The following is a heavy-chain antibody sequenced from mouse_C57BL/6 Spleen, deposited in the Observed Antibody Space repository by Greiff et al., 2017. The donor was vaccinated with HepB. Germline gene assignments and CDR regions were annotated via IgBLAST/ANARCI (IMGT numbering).Heavy chain of an antibody. CDR2: INPNNGGT. CDR1: GYTFTDYN. CDR3: AIIYRVKGNYFDY. J-gene: IGHJ2*01. V-gene: IGHV1-18*01. Sequence: EVQLVESGPELVKPGASVKIPCKASGYTFTDYNMDWVKQSHGKSLEWIGDINPNNGGTIYNQKFKGKATLTVDKSSSTAYMELRSLTSEDTAVYYCAIIYRVKGNYFDYWGQGTTLTVSS. D-gene: IGHD1-3*01.